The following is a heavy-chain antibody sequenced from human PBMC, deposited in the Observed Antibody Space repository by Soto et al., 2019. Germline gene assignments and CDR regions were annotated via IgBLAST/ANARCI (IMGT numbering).Heavy chain of an antibody. Sequence: GGSLRLPCAASGFTFSSYAMSWVRQAPGKGLEWVSAISGSGGSTYYADSVKGRFTISRDNSKNTLYLQMNSLRAEDTAVYYCAKDRVVLMVYAHEYFQHWGQGTLVTVSS. D-gene: IGHD2-8*01. CDR1: GFTFSSYA. CDR3: AKDRVVLMVYAHEYFQH. V-gene: IGHV3-23*01. J-gene: IGHJ1*01. CDR2: ISGSGGST.